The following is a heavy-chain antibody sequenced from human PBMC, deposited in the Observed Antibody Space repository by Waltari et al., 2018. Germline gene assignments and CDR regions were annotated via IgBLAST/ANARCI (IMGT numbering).Heavy chain of an antibody. CDR3: ARSGYDSTEGWLDP. Sequence: QVQLQESGPGLVKPSQTLSLTCTVSGASVSGGSYFWNWIRQPAGKGLEWIARIYTTGRPDYTPSLQSRVTISADTSKNELSLKMSSVTAADTAVYYCARSGYDSTEGWLDPWGPGTLVTVSS. CDR1: GASVSGGSYF. J-gene: IGHJ5*02. V-gene: IGHV4-61*02. D-gene: IGHD3-22*01. CDR2: IYTTGRP.